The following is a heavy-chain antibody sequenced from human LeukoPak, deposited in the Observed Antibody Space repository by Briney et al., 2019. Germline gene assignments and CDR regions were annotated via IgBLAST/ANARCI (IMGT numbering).Heavy chain of an antibody. J-gene: IGHJ4*02. V-gene: IGHV4-38-2*02. CDR1: GYSISSGYY. CDR3: ARNDGTTSWVDY. CDR2: IYHSGRT. Sequence: PSETLSLTCTVSGYSISSGYYWGWIRQPPGKGLEWIGSIYHSGRTFYNPSLKSRVTISVDTSKNQFSLKLTSVTAADTAVYYCARNDGTTSWVDYWGQGTLVTVSS. D-gene: IGHD2/OR15-2a*01.